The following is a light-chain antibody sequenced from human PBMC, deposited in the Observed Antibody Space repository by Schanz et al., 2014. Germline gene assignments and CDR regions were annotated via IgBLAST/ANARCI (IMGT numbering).Light chain of an antibody. V-gene: IGKV3D-20*02. CDR3: QQRTNWPLT. CDR2: GAS. J-gene: IGKJ4*01. CDR1: QSVSTSY. Sequence: EIVLTQSPGTLSLSPGERATLSCRASQSVSTSYLAWYQQKPGQPPRLLIYGASNRATGVPDRFSGSGSGTDFTLTISTLEPEDFAVYYCQQRTNWPLTFGGGTKVEIK.